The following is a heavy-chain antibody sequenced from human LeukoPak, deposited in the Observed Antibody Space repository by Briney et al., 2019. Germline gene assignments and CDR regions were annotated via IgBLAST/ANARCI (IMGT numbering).Heavy chain of an antibody. Sequence: GGSLRLSCAASGFTFNSYSMYGVRQAPGKGLEWVSSISSSSSHMFYADSVKGRFSISRDNAKNSLYLQMNSVRAEDTALYYCVRDSGSSYGYYFLHWGQGTLVTVSS. CDR1: GFTFNSYS. V-gene: IGHV3-21*01. J-gene: IGHJ1*01. CDR3: VRDSGSSYGYYFLH. CDR2: ISSSSSHM. D-gene: IGHD1-26*01.